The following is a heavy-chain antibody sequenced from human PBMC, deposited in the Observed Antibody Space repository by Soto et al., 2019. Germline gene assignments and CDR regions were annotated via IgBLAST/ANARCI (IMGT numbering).Heavy chain of an antibody. Sequence: QVHLVESGGGVVQPGTSLRLSCVASGFTFKDYGMHWVRQAPGKGLEWVAGVWNDAYNKNYADSVRGRFTISRDNSRNTIYLQMDILRGGDSALYFCARESGSGRTVINFDHWGQGTRVTVSP. V-gene: IGHV3-33*08. D-gene: IGHD3-10*01. CDR1: GFTFKDYG. CDR2: VWNDAYNK. J-gene: IGHJ4*02. CDR3: ARESGSGRTVINFDH.